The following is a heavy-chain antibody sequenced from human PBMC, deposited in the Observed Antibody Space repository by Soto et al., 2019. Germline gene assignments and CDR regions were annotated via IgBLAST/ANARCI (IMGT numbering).Heavy chain of an antibody. CDR3: AREDDGDSPGDWCDP. CDR2: IYHSGST. J-gene: IGHJ5*02. V-gene: IGHV4-4*02. D-gene: IGHD4-17*01. CDR1: GGSISSSNW. Sequence: QVQLQESGPGLVKPSGTLSLTCAVSGGSISSSNWWSWVRQPPGKGLGWIGEIYHSGSTNYNPSLKSRVTISVDKSKNQFSLKLSSVTAADTAVYYCAREDDGDSPGDWCDPWGQGTLVTVSS.